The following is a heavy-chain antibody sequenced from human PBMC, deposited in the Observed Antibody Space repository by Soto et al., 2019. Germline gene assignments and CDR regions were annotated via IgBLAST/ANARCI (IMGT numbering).Heavy chain of an antibody. CDR1: GASISSDNR. Sequence: PSETLSLTCAVSGASISSDNRWTWVRQPPGEGLEWIGEISQSGTTKYNPSLARRVTISVDKSKNQFSLRLTSMTAADTAVYYCAKKVPAALRLYYFFGLDVWGQGTTVTVSS. J-gene: IGHJ6*02. CDR2: ISQSGTT. V-gene: IGHV4-4*02. D-gene: IGHD2-15*01. CDR3: AKKVPAALRLYYFFGLDV.